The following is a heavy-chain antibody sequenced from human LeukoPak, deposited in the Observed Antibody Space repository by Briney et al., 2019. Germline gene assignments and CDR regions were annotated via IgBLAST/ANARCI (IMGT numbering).Heavy chain of an antibody. CDR3: ARRYYDSRLDY. CDR1: GGSISSSSYH. V-gene: IGHV4-39*01. D-gene: IGHD3-22*01. CDR2: IYYSGST. Sequence: SETLSLTCTVSGGSISSSSYHWGWTRQPPGKGLEWIGSIYYSGSTYHNPSLKSRVTISEDTSKNQFSLKLSSVTAADTAVYYCARRYYDSRLDYWGQGTLVTVSS. J-gene: IGHJ4*02.